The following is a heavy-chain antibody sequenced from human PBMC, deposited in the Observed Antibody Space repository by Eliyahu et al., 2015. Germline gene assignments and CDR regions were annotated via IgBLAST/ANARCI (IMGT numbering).Heavy chain of an antibody. CDR1: GFPFSDYG. V-gene: IGHV3-30*18. J-gene: IGHJ4*02. D-gene: IGHD5-12*01. CDR3: AKDVQYSAYAIDY. CDR2: ISDDGSKK. Sequence: QVQLVESGGGVVQPGRSLRLSCAAXGFPFSDYGMHXVRQAPGKGLGWVAVISDDGSKKDYADSVKGRFTISRDNSKNTLYVQMNSLRPEDTAVYYCAKDVQYSAYAIDYWGQGTLVTVSS.